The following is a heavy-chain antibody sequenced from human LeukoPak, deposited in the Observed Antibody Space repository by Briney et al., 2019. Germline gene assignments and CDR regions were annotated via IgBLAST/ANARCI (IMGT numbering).Heavy chain of an antibody. V-gene: IGHV3-7*01. CDR2: IKQDGSEK. CDR1: GFTFSSYW. D-gene: IGHD5-24*01. Sequence: PGGSLRLSCAASGFTFSSYWMSWVRQAPGKGLEWVANIKQDGSEKYHVDSVKGRFTISRDNAKNSLYLQMNSLRAEDTAVYYCAREDGYNQRGDAFDIWGQGTMVTVSS. CDR3: AREDGYNQRGDAFDI. J-gene: IGHJ3*02.